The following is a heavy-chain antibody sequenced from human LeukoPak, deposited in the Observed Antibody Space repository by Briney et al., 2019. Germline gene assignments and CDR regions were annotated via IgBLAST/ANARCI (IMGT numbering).Heavy chain of an antibody. Sequence: GGSLRLSCAASGFSFNTHGMHWVRQAPGKGLEWVAVIWYDGSNTYHAGSVKGRFTISRDNSKNTLYLQMNSLRAEDTAVYYCARDGFNYGSKIGFDFWGQGTMVTVSS. CDR2: IWYDGSNT. CDR1: GFSFNTHG. V-gene: IGHV3-33*01. CDR3: ARDGFNYGSKIGFDF. J-gene: IGHJ3*01. D-gene: IGHD5-18*01.